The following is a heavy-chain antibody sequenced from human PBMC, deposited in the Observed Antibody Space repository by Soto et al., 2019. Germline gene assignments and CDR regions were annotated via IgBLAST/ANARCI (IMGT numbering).Heavy chain of an antibody. D-gene: IGHD2-2*01. CDR3: ARVPDY. CDR1: GYTFTSYG. J-gene: IGHJ4*02. CDR2: ISAYNGNT. Sequence: ASVKVSCKASGYTFTSYGISWVRQAPGQGLEWMGWISAYNGNTNYAQKLQGRVTMTTDRSKNQFSLKLSSVTAADTAVYYCARVPDYWGQGTLVTVSS. V-gene: IGHV1-18*01.